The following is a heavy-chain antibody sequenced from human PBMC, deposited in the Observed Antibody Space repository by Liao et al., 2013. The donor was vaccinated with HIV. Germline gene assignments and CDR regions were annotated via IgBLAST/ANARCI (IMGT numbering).Heavy chain of an antibody. V-gene: IGHV4-39*07. J-gene: IGHJ5*02. CDR2: LHFSGTT. Sequence: QLQLREWGPPGLVRPSETLSLTCTVSGDSIGSDSPYWGWIRQSPETGLEWIGSLHFSGTTYITPSLKPRVSLSVDTSMNRFSLHLKSVTAADTAVYFCARMGTTTENRHLFSGYFSSHSGGDVTLYHWGHGTLVTVSS. CDR3: ARMGTTTENRHLFSGYFSSHSGGDVTLYH. D-gene: IGHD3-22*01. CDR1: GDSIGSDSPY.